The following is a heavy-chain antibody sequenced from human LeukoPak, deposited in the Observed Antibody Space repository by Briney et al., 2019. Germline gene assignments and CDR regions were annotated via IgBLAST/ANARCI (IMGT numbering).Heavy chain of an antibody. CDR1: VFTFSSYN. CDR3: ARDCWDYGSGSYCGIDY. J-gene: IGHJ4*02. CDR2: ITSSSNYI. Sequence: PGGSLRLSCAASVFTFSSYNMNWVRQAPGKGLEWVSSITSSSNYIYYADSVKGRFTISRDNAKNSLYLQMSSLRAEDTTVYYCARDCWDYGSGSYCGIDYWGQGTLVTVSS. V-gene: IGHV3-21*03. D-gene: IGHD3-10*01.